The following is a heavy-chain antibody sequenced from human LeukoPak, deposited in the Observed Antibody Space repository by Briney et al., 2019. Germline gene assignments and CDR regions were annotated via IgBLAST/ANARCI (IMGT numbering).Heavy chain of an antibody. CDR3: ARRPIAAANYYMDV. J-gene: IGHJ6*03. CDR2: IGYSAGDT. CDR1: GFTVSSYA. Sequence: GGSLRLSCAASGFTVSSYAMTWVRQAPGKGLEWVSAIGYSAGDTYYADSVKGRFTISRDNSMNTLYLQMSSLRAEDTAVYYCARRPIAAANYYMDVWGKGTTVTVSS. V-gene: IGHV3-23*01. D-gene: IGHD6-13*01.